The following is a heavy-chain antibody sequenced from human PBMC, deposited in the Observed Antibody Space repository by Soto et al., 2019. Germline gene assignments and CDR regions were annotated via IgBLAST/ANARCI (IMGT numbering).Heavy chain of an antibody. J-gene: IGHJ4*02. Sequence: PGGSLRLSCAASGFTFSDYYMSWIRQAPGKGLEWVSYISSSSYTNYADSVKGRFTISRDNAKNSLYLQMNSLRAEDTAVYYCALRSRGQQLASDYWGQGTLVTVSS. CDR3: ALRSRGQQLASDY. D-gene: IGHD6-13*01. CDR2: ISSSSYT. V-gene: IGHV3-11*06. CDR1: GFTFSDYY.